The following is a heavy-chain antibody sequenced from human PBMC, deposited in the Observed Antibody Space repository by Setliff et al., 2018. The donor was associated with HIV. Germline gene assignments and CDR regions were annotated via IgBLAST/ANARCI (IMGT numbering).Heavy chain of an antibody. CDR3: ATFSPRDAFDI. Sequence: SETLSLTCTVSGYSISSDYYWGWIRQPPGKGLEWIGHIYTSGSTKYNPSLKGRVTISVDTSKNQFSLNLSSVTAADTAFYYCATFSPRDAFDIWGQGTMVTVSS. J-gene: IGHJ3*02. CDR2: IYTSGST. D-gene: IGHD3-16*01. V-gene: IGHV4-38-2*02. CDR1: GYSISSDYY.